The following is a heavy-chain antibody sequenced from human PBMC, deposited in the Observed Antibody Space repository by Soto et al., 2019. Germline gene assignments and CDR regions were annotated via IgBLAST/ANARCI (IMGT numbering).Heavy chain of an antibody. D-gene: IGHD6-13*01. CDR1: AFMFANFA. CDR3: ERGFGRAAGSALDS. Sequence: EVQLLESGGDLVQPGGSLRLSCAAPAFMFANFAMSWVRQAPRKGLEWVSAISGNGGITHYADSGKGRFTISRDRSKNTLNLQMNSLRAEDTAVYYCERGFGRAAGSALDSWGQGTLVTVSS. J-gene: IGHJ4*02. CDR2: ISGNGGIT. V-gene: IGHV3-23*01.